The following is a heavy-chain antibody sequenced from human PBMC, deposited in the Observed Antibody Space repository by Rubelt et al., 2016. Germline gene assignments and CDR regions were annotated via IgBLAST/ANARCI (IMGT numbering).Heavy chain of an antibody. V-gene: IGHV3-23*01. Sequence: GGGLVQPGGSLRLSCAASGFTFSSYAMSWVRQAPGKGLEWVSAISGSGGSTYYADSVKGRFTISRDNSKNTLYLQMNSLRAEDTAVYYCAKGGSGYYFGTRAFDIWGQGTMVTVSS. CDR3: AKGGSGYYFGTRAFDI. CDR1: GFTFSSYA. CDR2: ISGSGGST. D-gene: IGHD3-3*01. J-gene: IGHJ3*02.